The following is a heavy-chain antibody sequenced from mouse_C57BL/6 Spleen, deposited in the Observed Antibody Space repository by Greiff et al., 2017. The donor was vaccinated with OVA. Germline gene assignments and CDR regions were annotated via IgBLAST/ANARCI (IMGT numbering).Heavy chain of an antibody. CDR1: GYTFTSYW. D-gene: IGHD2-5*01. J-gene: IGHJ4*01. CDR2: IYPGSGST. CDR3: ARWGYSNYDAMDY. V-gene: IGHV1-55*01. Sequence: QVQLKESGAELVKPGASVKMSCTASGYTFTSYWITWVKQKPGQGLEWIGDIYPGSGSTNYNEKFKSKATLTVDTSSSTAYMQLSSLTSEDSADYYCARWGYSNYDAMDYWGQGTSVTVSS.